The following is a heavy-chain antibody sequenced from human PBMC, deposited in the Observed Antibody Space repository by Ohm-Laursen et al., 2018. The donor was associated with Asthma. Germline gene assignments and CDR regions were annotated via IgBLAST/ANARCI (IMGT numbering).Heavy chain of an antibody. CDR2: IYYSGST. CDR3: ARGATVTTKGMDV. J-gene: IGHJ6*02. Sequence: PSDTLSLTCTVSGASISSYYWSWIRQPPGKGLEWIGYIYYSGSTNYNPSLKSRVTISVDTSKNQFSLKLSSVTAADTAVYYCARGATVTTKGMDVWGQGTTITVSS. D-gene: IGHD4-11*01. CDR1: GASISSYY. V-gene: IGHV4-59*07.